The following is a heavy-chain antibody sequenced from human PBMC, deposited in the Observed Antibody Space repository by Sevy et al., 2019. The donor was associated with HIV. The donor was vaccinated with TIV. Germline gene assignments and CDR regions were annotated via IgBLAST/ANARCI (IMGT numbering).Heavy chain of an antibody. J-gene: IGHJ4*02. V-gene: IGHV3-7*01. CDR3: VIAIAAAGTF. CDR2: IKQDGSVK. CDR1: GFSLNNYW. Sequence: GGSLRLSCAASGFSLNNYWMNWVRQAPGKGLEWVANIKQDGSVKYDVDPVKGRFTISRDNARNLLYLQMNSLRVEDTALYYCVIAIAAAGTFWGQGTLVTVSS. D-gene: IGHD6-13*01.